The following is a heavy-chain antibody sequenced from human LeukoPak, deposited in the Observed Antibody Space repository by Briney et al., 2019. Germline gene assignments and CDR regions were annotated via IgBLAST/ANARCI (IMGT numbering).Heavy chain of an antibody. V-gene: IGHV1-69*13. D-gene: IGHD3-3*01. CDR3: ARSTFGVVLNWFDP. CDR2: IIAIFGTA. J-gene: IGHJ5*02. CDR1: GGTFSSCA. Sequence: ASVKVSCKASGGTFSSCAISWVRQAPGQGLEWMGGIIAIFGTANYAQKFQGRVTITADESTSTAYMELSSLRSEDTAVYYCARSTFGVVLNWFDPWGQGTLVTVSS.